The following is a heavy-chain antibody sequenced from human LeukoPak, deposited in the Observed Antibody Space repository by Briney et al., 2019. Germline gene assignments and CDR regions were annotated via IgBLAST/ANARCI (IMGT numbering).Heavy chain of an antibody. CDR1: GYTFTGYY. CDR2: INPNSGGT. J-gene: IGHJ4*02. V-gene: IGHV1-2*02. Sequence: ASVKVSCKASGYTFTGYYMHWVRQAPGQGLEWMGWINPNSGGTNYAQKFQGRVTMTRDTSISTAYMELSRLRSDDTAVYYCARVASGSYYVVALGYWGQGTLVTVSS. CDR3: ARVASGSYYVVALGY. D-gene: IGHD1-26*01.